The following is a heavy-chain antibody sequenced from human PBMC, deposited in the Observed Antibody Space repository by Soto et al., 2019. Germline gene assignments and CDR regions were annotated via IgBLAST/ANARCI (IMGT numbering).Heavy chain of an antibody. D-gene: IGHD3-16*02. CDR3: ARGKLSDYVWGSYRYHFDY. J-gene: IGHJ4*02. CDR1: GYSISGGYY. Sequence: PSETLSLTCAVSGYSISGGYYWGWIRQPPGKGLEWIGSIFHSGSTNYNPSLKSRVTISVDTSKNQFSLKLSSVTAADTAVYYCARGKLSDYVWGSYRYHFDYWGQGTVVTVS. V-gene: IGHV4-38-2*01. CDR2: IFHSGST.